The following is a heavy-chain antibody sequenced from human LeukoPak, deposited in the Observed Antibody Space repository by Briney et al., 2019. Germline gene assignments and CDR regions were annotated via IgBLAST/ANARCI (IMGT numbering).Heavy chain of an antibody. CDR3: ARQEQQLIYNWFDP. J-gene: IGHJ5*02. CDR2: IYYSGST. CDR1: GGSISSYY. Sequence: PSETLSLTCTVSGGSISSYYWSWIRQPAGKGLEWIGYIYYSGSTNYNPSLKSRVTISVDTSKNQFSLRLTSVTAADTAVYYCARQEQQLIYNWFDPWGQGTLVTVSS. D-gene: IGHD6-13*01. V-gene: IGHV4-59*01.